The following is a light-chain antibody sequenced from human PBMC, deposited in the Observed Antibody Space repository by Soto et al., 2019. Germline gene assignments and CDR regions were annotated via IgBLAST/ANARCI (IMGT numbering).Light chain of an antibody. Sequence: QSVLTQPPSVSGAPGQRVTISCTGSSSNIGAGYDVHWYQHLPGTAPKLLIYGNSNRPSGVPDRFSGSKSGASASLAITGLQAEDEADYYCQSYDSSHVVFGGGTKLTVL. CDR3: QSYDSSHVV. CDR1: SSNIGAGYD. J-gene: IGLJ2*01. V-gene: IGLV1-40*01. CDR2: GNS.